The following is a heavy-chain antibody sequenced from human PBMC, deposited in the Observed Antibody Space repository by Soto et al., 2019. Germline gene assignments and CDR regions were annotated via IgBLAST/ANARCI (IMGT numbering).Heavy chain of an antibody. Sequence: QVQLQQWGAGLLKPSETLSLTCAVYGGSFSGYYWSWIRQPPGKGLEWIGEINHSGSTNYNPSLKSRVTISVATSKNQFSLKLSSVTAADTAVYYCARLRGYSSYGVPFDYWGQGTLVTVSS. CDR3: ARLRGYSSYGVPFDY. CDR1: GGSFSGYY. D-gene: IGHD5-12*01. CDR2: INHSGST. V-gene: IGHV4-34*01. J-gene: IGHJ4*02.